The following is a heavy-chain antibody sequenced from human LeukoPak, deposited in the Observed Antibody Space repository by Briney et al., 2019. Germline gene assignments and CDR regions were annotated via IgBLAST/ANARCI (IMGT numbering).Heavy chain of an antibody. Sequence: GGSLRLSXAASVFTFSSYSMNWDLEAPGKGLESVSYISSASNTIFYADSVKGRFTISRDNAKNSLYLQMNSLRAEDTAMYYCARDGWFGDNNWFDPWGQGTLVTVSS. J-gene: IGHJ5*02. D-gene: IGHD3-10*01. V-gene: IGHV3-48*01. CDR2: ISSASNTI. CDR1: VFTFSSYS. CDR3: ARDGWFGDNNWFDP.